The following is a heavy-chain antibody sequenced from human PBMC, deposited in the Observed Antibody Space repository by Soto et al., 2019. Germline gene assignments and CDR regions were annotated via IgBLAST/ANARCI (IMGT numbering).Heavy chain of an antibody. CDR1: GGSISSGTYF. V-gene: IGHV4-31*03. CDR2: IYYSGST. Sequence: SETLSLTCTVSGGSISSGTYFWTWIRQHPGKGLEWIGYIYYSGSTYSNPSLKSRVNISIDTSKNQFSLKLSSVTAADTAVYFCAREAMVTAAFRYFDFWGQGDLVTVSS. J-gene: IGHJ4*02. D-gene: IGHD2-21*02. CDR3: AREAMVTAAFRYFDF.